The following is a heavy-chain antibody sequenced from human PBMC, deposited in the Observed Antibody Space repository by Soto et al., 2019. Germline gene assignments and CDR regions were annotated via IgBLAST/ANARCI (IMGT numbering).Heavy chain of an antibody. CDR3: ARGAAVLRYFDWLLHPFDY. J-gene: IGHJ4*02. V-gene: IGHV3-30-3*01. D-gene: IGHD3-9*01. CDR1: GFTFSSYA. CDR2: ISYDGSNK. Sequence: GGSLRLSCAASGFTFSSYAMHWVRQAPGKGLEWVAVISYDGSNKYYADSVEGRFTISRDNSKNTLYLQMNSLRAEDTAVYYCARGAAVLRYFDWLLHPFDYWGQGTLVTVSS.